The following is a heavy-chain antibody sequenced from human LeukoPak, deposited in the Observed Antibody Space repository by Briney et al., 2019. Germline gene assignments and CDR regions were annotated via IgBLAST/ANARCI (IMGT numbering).Heavy chain of an antibody. Sequence: GGSLRLSCAASGFTFSSYGMHWVRQAPGKGLEWVAFIRYDGSNKYYADSVKGRFTISRDNSKNTLYLQMNSLRAEDTAVYYCANGAGAVAGTRNYGMDVWGQGTTVTVSS. V-gene: IGHV3-30*02. CDR1: GFTFSSYG. J-gene: IGHJ6*02. D-gene: IGHD6-19*01. CDR2: IRYDGSNK. CDR3: ANGAGAVAGTRNYGMDV.